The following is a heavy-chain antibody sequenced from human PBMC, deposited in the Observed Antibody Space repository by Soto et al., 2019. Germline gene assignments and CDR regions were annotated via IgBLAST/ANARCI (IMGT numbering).Heavy chain of an antibody. Sequence: SETLSLTCTVSGGSISSGDYYWSWIRQPPGKGLEWIGYIYYSGSTYYNPSLKSRVTISVDTSKNQFSLKLSSVTAADTAVYYCAKFYSSSSGLGVGFDYWGQGTLVTVSS. D-gene: IGHD6-6*01. CDR3: AKFYSSSSGLGVGFDY. CDR1: GGSISSGDYY. CDR2: IYYSGST. V-gene: IGHV4-30-4*01. J-gene: IGHJ4*02.